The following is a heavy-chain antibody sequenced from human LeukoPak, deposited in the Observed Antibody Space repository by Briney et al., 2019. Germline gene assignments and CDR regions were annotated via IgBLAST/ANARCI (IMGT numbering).Heavy chain of an antibody. D-gene: IGHD3-22*01. V-gene: IGHV3-30-3*01. Sequence: GGSLRLSCAASGFTFSSYAMHWVRQAPGKGLEWVAVISYDGNNKYYADSVKGRFTISRDNSKNTLYLQMNSLRAEDTAVYYCAREGDWITMIVSVASDIWGQGTMVTVSS. CDR3: AREGDWITMIVSVASDI. CDR2: ISYDGNNK. J-gene: IGHJ3*02. CDR1: GFTFSSYA.